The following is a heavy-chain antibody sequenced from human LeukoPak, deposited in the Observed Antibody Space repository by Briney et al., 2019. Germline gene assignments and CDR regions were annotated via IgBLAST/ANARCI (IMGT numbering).Heavy chain of an antibody. Sequence: GGSLRLSCAASGFTFSSYEMNWVRQAPGKGLEWVSVISGSGGTTYYADSVKGRFTISRDNSKNTLYLQMNSLRSEDTAVYYCAYQFDYWGQGTLVTVSS. CDR2: ISGSGGTT. CDR1: GFTFSSYE. V-gene: IGHV3-23*01. J-gene: IGHJ4*02. D-gene: IGHD2-2*01. CDR3: AYQFDY.